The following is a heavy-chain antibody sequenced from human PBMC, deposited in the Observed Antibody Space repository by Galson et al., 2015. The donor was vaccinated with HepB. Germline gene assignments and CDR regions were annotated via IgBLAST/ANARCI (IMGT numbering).Heavy chain of an antibody. D-gene: IGHD3/OR15-3a*01. CDR2: ISGGGDNT. CDR1: GFSFSSFV. Sequence: SLRLSCAASGFSFSSFVMSWVRQAPGKGLEWVSTISGGGDNTYYADSVKGRFTMSRDNSKNSLSLQMNSLRVEDTALYYCAKGPDYDLYSGKGTTFDFWGQGTLVSVSS. V-gene: IGHV3-23*01. CDR3: AKGPDYDLYSGKGTTFDF. J-gene: IGHJ4*02.